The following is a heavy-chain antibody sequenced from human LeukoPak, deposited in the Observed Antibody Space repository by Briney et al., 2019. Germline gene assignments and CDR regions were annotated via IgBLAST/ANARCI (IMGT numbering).Heavy chain of an antibody. Sequence: GGSLRLSCAASGSTSSSYSMNRVRQAPGKGLEWVSYISSSSSTIYYADSVKGRLTISRDNAKNSLYLQMNSLRAEDTAVYYCARSPYSSSSVDYWGQGTLVTVSS. CDR2: ISSSSSTI. CDR3: ARSPYSSSSVDY. J-gene: IGHJ4*02. V-gene: IGHV3-48*01. D-gene: IGHD6-6*01. CDR1: GSTSSSYS.